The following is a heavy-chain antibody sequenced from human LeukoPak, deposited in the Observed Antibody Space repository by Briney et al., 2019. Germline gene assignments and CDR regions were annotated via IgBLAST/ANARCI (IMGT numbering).Heavy chain of an antibody. CDR1: GFTFSAYS. CDR2: ITSSSDSI. CDR3: ATSSDYGDYVVGAFDI. D-gene: IGHD4-17*01. V-gene: IGHV3-48*02. Sequence: GGSLRLSCATSGFTFSAYSMIWVRQTPGKGLECLSYITSSSDSIHYADSVRGRFTVSRDNAKNSLYLQMNSLRDEDTAVYYCATSSDYGDYVVGAFDIGGQGTMVTVSS. J-gene: IGHJ3*02.